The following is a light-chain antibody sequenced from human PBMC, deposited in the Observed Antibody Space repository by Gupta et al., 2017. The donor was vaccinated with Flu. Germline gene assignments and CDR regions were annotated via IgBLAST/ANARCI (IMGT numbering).Light chain of an antibody. CDR2: ASS. CDR1: HTVIDN. V-gene: IGKV3-15*01. CDR3: QQYDDWPS. J-gene: IGKJ4*01. Sequence: PRATAPLSCRASHTVIDNVAWYQQKPGPATRLLIYASSTRATVIPARFSGRGCGTESTLTISSLQSDDYALYFCQQYDDWPSFGGGTTVGIK.